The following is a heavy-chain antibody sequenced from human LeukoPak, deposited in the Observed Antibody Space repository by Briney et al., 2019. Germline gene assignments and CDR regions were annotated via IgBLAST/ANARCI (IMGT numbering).Heavy chain of an antibody. J-gene: IGHJ4*02. V-gene: IGHV3-9*01. CDR3: ARRSGSLVD. CDR2: ISWNSGSI. Sequence: GGSLRLSCAASGFTFDDYAMHWVRQAPGKGLEWVSGISWNSGSIGYADSVKGRFTISRDNAKNSLYLQMNSLRAEDTAVYYCARRSGSLVDWGQGTLVTVSS. D-gene: IGHD1-26*01. CDR1: GFTFDDYA.